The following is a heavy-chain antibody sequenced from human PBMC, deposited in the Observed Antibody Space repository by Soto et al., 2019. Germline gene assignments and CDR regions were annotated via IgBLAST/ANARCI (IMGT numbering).Heavy chain of an antibody. J-gene: IGHJ4*02. CDR2: IGAGGVST. Sequence: EVQVLASGGGMVQPGGSLRLSCAASGFTFSSYAMSWVRQAPGKGLEWVSAIGAGGVSTYYADSVKGRFTLSRDNSKNTLFLQMNSLRAEDTAVYDCAKGSGAYRPYYFDNWGQGTLVPVSS. CDR1: GFTFSSYA. CDR3: AKGSGAYRPYYFDN. V-gene: IGHV3-23*01. D-gene: IGHD3-16*01.